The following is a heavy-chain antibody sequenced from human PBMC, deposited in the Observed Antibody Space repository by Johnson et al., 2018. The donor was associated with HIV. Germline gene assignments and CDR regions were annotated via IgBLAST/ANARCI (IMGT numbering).Heavy chain of an antibody. CDR1: GFTFSSYA. J-gene: IGHJ3*02. V-gene: IGHV3-9*01. D-gene: IGHD1-26*01. CDR3: AKALLMVWEQTDAFDI. Sequence: VQLVESGGGVVQPGRSLRLSCAASGFTFSSYAMHWVRQAPGKGLEWVSGISWNSGSIGYADSVKGRFTISRDNAKNSLYLQMNSLRAEDTALYYCAKALLMVWEQTDAFDIWGQGTMVTVSS. CDR2: ISWNSGSI.